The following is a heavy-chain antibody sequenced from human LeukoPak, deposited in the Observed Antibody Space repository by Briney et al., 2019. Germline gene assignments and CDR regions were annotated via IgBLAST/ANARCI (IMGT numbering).Heavy chain of an antibody. CDR2: VNPNSGGT. CDR1: GYTFTGYY. J-gene: IGHJ4*02. D-gene: IGHD3-22*01. V-gene: IGHV1-2*02. CDR3: AREYYYDSSGPTVFDY. Sequence: ASVKVSCKASGYTFTGYYMHWVRQAPGQGLEWMGWVNPNSGGTNFAQKFQGRVTMTRDSSVSTVYMELSRLRSDDTAVYYCAREYYYDSSGPTVFDYWGQGTLVTVSS.